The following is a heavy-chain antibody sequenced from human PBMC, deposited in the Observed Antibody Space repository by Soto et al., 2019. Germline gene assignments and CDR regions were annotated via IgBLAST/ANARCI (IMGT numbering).Heavy chain of an antibody. CDR2: ITGSGTST. CDR1: GFTFDNYA. J-gene: IGHJ4*02. Sequence: EVQLLESGGGLIQPGGSLRLSCAASGFTFDNYALNWVRRAPGKGLEWVSGITGSGTSTYYTDSVRGRFTVSRDNSKDTLYLQMNSLRADDTAVYFCARRVNYFDTSGSFLPTFDYWGQGTLVTVSS. D-gene: IGHD3-22*01. CDR3: ARRVNYFDTSGSFLPTFDY. V-gene: IGHV3-23*01.